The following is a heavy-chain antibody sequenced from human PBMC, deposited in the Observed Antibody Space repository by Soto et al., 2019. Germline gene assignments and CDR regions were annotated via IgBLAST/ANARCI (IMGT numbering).Heavy chain of an antibody. V-gene: IGHV3-48*01. Sequence: PGGSLRLSCAASGFTFSSYSMHWVRQAPGKGLEWVSYISPSSSSIYYADSVKGRFTISRDNSKNTLYLQMNSLRAEDTAVYYCARPLWRNDYNWGYFDLWGRGTLVTVSS. CDR2: ISPSSSSI. CDR1: GFTFSSYS. CDR3: ARPLWRNDYNWGYFDL. D-gene: IGHD4-4*01. J-gene: IGHJ2*01.